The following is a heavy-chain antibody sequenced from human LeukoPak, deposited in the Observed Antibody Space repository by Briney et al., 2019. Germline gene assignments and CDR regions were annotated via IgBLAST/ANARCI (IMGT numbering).Heavy chain of an antibody. D-gene: IGHD3-3*01. V-gene: IGHV3-23*01. J-gene: IGHJ4*02. CDR3: AKETTIFVGYYFDY. CDR1: GLTFSSYA. Sequence: GGSLRLSCAASGLTFSSYAMSWVRQAPGKGLEWVSAISGSGGSTYYADSVKGRFTISRDNSRNTLHLEMNSLRAEDTAVYYCAKETTIFVGYYFDYWGQGTLVTVSS. CDR2: ISGSGGST.